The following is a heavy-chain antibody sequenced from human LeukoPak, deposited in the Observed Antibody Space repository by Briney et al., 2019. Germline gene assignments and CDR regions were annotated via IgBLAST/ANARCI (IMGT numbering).Heavy chain of an antibody. Sequence: PSETLSLTCAVSGDSISSYYWTLIRQPPGKGLEWIGYVFYTGSTNYNPSLKSRVTISVDTSKNQFSLKLNSVTAADTAVYYCAGQSNWYFDLWGRGTLVTVSS. CDR1: GDSISSYY. CDR2: VFYTGST. J-gene: IGHJ2*01. V-gene: IGHV4-59*08. CDR3: AGQSNWYFDL.